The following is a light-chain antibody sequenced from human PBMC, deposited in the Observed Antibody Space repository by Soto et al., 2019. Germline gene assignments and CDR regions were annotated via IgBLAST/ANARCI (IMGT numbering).Light chain of an antibody. CDR3: QQYNSYLLT. V-gene: IGKV1-5*01. CDR1: QGISSW. J-gene: IGKJ4*01. Sequence: DIQMTQSPSTLSASVGDRVTITCRASQGISSWLAWYQQKPGKATKLLIYDASSLESGVPSRFSGSGSGTEFTLTSSSLQPDDFATYSCQQYNSYLLTFGGGTKV. CDR2: DAS.